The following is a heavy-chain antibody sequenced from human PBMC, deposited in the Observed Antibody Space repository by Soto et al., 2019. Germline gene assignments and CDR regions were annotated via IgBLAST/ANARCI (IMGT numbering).Heavy chain of an antibody. CDR1: GGSISNYN. V-gene: IGHV4-4*07. CDR3: ARERTYQLSGDDALDI. D-gene: IGHD2-2*01. Sequence: QVQLQESGPGLVRPSETLSLTCTVSGGSISNYNWNWIRQSAGKGLEWIGRIYSSGRTNYNPSLKSRVTMSVDTSKNQTSLRLSSVTAADTAMYYCARERTYQLSGDDALDIWGLGTMVTVSS. CDR2: IYSSGRT. J-gene: IGHJ3*02.